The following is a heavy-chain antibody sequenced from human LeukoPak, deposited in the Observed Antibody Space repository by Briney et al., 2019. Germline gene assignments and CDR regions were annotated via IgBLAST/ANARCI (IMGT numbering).Heavy chain of an antibody. CDR1: GFTFSSYW. Sequence: GGSLRLSCAASGFTFSSYWMHWVRQAPVKGLVWVSRINSDGSSTSYADSVKGRFTISRDNAKNTLYLQMNSLRAEDTAVYYCARLRGYDAFDIWGQGTMVTVSS. D-gene: IGHD5-18*01. CDR3: ARLRGYDAFDI. J-gene: IGHJ3*02. CDR2: INSDGSST. V-gene: IGHV3-74*01.